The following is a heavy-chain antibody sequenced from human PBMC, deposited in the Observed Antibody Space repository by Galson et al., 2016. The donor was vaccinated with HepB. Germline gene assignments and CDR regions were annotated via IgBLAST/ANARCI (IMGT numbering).Heavy chain of an antibody. D-gene: IGHD3-22*01. CDR1: GFTFSKYS. Sequence: SLRLSCAASGFTFSKYSMNWVRQAPGMRLEWVSSISLSSSYIYYADSVQGRFTISRDNAKNSLYLQMNSLRAEDTAEYYCVRDKEDSSGYFGYWGQGTLVTVAS. CDR2: ISLSSSYI. CDR3: VRDKEDSSGYFGY. V-gene: IGHV3-21*01. J-gene: IGHJ4*02.